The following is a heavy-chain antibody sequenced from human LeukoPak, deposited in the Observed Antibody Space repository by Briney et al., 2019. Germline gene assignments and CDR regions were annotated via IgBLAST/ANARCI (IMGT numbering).Heavy chain of an antibody. Sequence: GGSLRLSCVASGFTFSNYWMHWVRQAPGKGLVWVSRISTDGSNKAYADSVKGRFTISRDNAKNSLYLQMNSLRAEDTAVYYCARVSRVTPSWFDPWGQGTLVTVSS. D-gene: IGHD2-21*02. J-gene: IGHJ5*02. CDR2: ISTDGSNK. CDR3: ARVSRVTPSWFDP. CDR1: GFTFSNYW. V-gene: IGHV3-74*01.